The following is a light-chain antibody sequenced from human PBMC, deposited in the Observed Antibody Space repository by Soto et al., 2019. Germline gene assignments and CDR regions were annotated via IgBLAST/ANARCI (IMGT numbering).Light chain of an antibody. CDR1: QSIRSD. CDR2: TTS. J-gene: IGKJ1*01. Sequence: DIQMTQSPSSLSASVGDRVTITCRASQSIRSDLNWHQQRPGKAPKLLIYTTSNLESGVPSRFSGSGSGTDFTLTISNLQPEDFATYFCQQGFSRPRTFGLGTTVEVK. CDR3: QQGFSRPRT. V-gene: IGKV1-39*01.